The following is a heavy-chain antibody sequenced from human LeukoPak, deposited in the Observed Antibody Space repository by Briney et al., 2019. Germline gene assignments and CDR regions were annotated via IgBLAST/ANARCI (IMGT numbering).Heavy chain of an antibody. V-gene: IGHV3-73*01. CDR2: IRSKANSYAT. Sequence: GGSMRLSCAASGFTFSGSAMHWVRQPSGEGLEWVGRIRSKANSYATAYAASVKGRFTISKDDSKNTAYLQVNSLKTENTAVYYCTSPGIAAAGGQGTLVTVSS. J-gene: IGHJ4*02. CDR3: TSPGIAAA. D-gene: IGHD6-13*01. CDR1: GFTFSGSA.